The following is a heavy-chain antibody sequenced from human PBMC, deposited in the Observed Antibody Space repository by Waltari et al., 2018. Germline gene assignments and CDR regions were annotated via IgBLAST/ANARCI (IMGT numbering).Heavy chain of an antibody. CDR3: ARGSSSWYAPGPHDY. CDR1: GFTFSSYA. V-gene: IGHV3-64*01. CDR2: ISSNGGST. D-gene: IGHD6-13*01. J-gene: IGHJ4*02. Sequence: EVQLVESGGGLVQPGGSVRLSCAASGFTFSSYAMHWVRQAPGKGLEYVSAISSNGGSTYYANSVKGRFTISRDNSKNTLYLQMGSLRAEDMAVYYCARGSSSWYAPGPHDYWGQGTLVTVSS.